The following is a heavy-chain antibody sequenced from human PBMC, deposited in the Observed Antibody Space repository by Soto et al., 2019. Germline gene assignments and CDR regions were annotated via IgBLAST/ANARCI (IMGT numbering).Heavy chain of an antibody. CDR2: IFSSGST. Sequence: QVQLQESGPGLVKPSETLSLTCSVSGGSISSYYWSWIRQPPGKGLEWIGYIFSSGSTNYTPSLTSRVTLPVDTSTNQFSLKLSSVTAGDTAVYYCARGPRGSGWYGDYWGQGTLVTVSS. CDR1: GGSISSYY. V-gene: IGHV4-59*01. CDR3: ARGPRGSGWYGDY. D-gene: IGHD6-19*01. J-gene: IGHJ4*02.